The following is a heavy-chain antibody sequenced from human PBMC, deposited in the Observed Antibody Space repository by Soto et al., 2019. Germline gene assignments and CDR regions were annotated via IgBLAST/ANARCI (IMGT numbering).Heavy chain of an antibody. V-gene: IGHV1-69*13. D-gene: IGHD2-2*01. CDR2: IIPIFGTA. CDR1: GGTFSSYA. J-gene: IGHJ6*02. CDR3: ARGELGYCSITSCRYYYYYYGMDV. Sequence: SVKVSCKASGGTFSSYAISWVRQAPGQGLEWMGGIIPIFGTANYAQKFQGRVTITADESTSTAYMELSSLRSEDTAVYYCARGELGYCSITSCRYYYYYYGMDVWGQGTTVTVSS.